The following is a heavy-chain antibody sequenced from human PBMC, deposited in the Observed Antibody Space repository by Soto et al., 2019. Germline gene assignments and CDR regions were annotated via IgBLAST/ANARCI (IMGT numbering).Heavy chain of an antibody. D-gene: IGHD3-9*01. CDR1: GFTFSSYA. CDR3: AKVLTGYYYYFEY. Sequence: HPGGSLRLSCAASGFTFSSYAMIWVRQAPGKGLEWVSGVGGSGEYTYYADSVKGRFTISRDNSKNTVYLQISSLRAEDTAVYYCAKVLTGYYYYFEYWGQGTLVPVSS. CDR2: VGGSGEYT. J-gene: IGHJ4*02. V-gene: IGHV3-23*01.